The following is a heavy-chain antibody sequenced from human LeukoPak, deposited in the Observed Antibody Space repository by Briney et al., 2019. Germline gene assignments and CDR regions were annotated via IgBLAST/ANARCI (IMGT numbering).Heavy chain of an antibody. Sequence: PSETLSLTCSVSGGSISSYYWSWVRQPAGKGLEWIGRIYSSGGTNYNPPLNSRVTMSVDTSNNQFSLRLTSVTAADTAVYYCARGTTAAAGIFDCWGQGTLVTVSS. CDR1: GGSISSYY. CDR2: IYSSGGT. CDR3: ARGTTAAAGIFDC. D-gene: IGHD6-13*01. J-gene: IGHJ4*02. V-gene: IGHV4-4*07.